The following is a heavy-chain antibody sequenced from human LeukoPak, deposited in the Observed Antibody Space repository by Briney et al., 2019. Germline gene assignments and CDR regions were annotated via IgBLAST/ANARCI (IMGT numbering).Heavy chain of an antibody. CDR3: ARGIAVAGVDY. V-gene: IGHV4-59*08. CDR2: IYYSGST. J-gene: IGHJ4*02. D-gene: IGHD6-19*01. Sequence: PGGSLRLSCAASGFTFSDYYMSWIRQPPGKGLEWIGYIYYSGSTNYNPSLKSRVTISVDTSKNQFSLKLSSVTAADTAVYYCARGIAVAGVDYWGQGTLVTVSS. CDR1: GFTFSDYY.